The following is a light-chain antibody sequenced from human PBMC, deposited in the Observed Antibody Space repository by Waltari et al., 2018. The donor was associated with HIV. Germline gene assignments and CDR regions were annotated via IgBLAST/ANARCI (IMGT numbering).Light chain of an antibody. V-gene: IGLV2-14*03. CDR3: SSYASTTTSHVV. CDR1: NSDVGGYDY. J-gene: IGLJ2*01. Sequence: QSALTQPASVSGSPGQSINISCTGTNSDVGGYDYFSWSQQYPGKAPKLIIFDVRNRPSGVSHRFSGSKSGNTASLAISGLQAEDEADFYCSSYASTTTSHVVFGGGTKLTVL. CDR2: DVR.